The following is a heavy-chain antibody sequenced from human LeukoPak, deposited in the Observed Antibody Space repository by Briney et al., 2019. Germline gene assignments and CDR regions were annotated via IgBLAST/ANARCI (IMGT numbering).Heavy chain of an antibody. D-gene: IGHD2-15*01. Sequence: ASVKVSCKASGYTFTDYYMHWVRQAPGQGLEWMGWISPNSGDTNHAQKFQGRVTMTRDTSITTAYMELSGLRSDDTAVYYCARDGGLDYWGQGTPVTVSS. CDR1: GYTFTDYY. CDR3: ARDGGLDY. V-gene: IGHV1-2*02. CDR2: ISPNSGDT. J-gene: IGHJ4*02.